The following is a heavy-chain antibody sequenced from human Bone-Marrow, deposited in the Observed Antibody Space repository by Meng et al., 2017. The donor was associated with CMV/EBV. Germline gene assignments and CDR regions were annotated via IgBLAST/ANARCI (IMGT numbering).Heavy chain of an antibody. V-gene: IGHV3-9*01. CDR1: GFTFDDYA. J-gene: IGHJ6*02. D-gene: IGHD1-26*01. CDR3: AKDILVGATYYYYGMDV. Sequence: SLKISCAASGFTFDDYAMHWVRQAPGKGLEWVSGISWNSGSIGYADSVKGRFTISRDNAKNSPYLQMNSLRAEDTALYYCAKDILVGATYYYYGMDVWGQGTTVTVSS. CDR2: ISWNSGSI.